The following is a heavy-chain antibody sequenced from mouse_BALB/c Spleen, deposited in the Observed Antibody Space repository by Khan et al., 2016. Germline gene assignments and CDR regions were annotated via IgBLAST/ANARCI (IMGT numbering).Heavy chain of an antibody. CDR2: IHYSGNT. CDR3: ASSWDWYFDV. V-gene: IGHV3-1*02. J-gene: IGHJ1*01. Sequence: EVQLQESGPDLVKPSQSLSLTCTVSGYSITSGYSWHWIRQFPGNKLEWMGYIHYSGNTNYNPSLKSRISITRYTSKNQFFLQLNSVTPEYAATYYCASSWDWYFDVWGAGTTVTVSS. CDR1: GYSITSGYS.